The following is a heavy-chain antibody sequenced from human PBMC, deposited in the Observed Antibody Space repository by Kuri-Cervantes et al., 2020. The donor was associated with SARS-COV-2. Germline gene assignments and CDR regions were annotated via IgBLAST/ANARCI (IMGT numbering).Heavy chain of an antibody. CDR1: GGSFSGYY. V-gene: IGHV4-34*01. CDR3: AGWPVVPAANPKWGIDY. D-gene: IGHD2-2*01. CDR2: INHSGST. J-gene: IGHJ4*02. Sequence: QTLSLTCAVYGGSFSGYYWSWIRQPPGKGLEWIGEINHSGSTNYNPSLKSRVTISVDTSKNQFSLKLSSVTAADTAVYYCAGWPVVPAANPKWGIDYWGQGTLVTVSS.